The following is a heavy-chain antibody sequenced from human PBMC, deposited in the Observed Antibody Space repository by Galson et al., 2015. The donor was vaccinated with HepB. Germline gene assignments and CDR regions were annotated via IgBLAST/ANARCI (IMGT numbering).Heavy chain of an antibody. V-gene: IGHV3-30*18. CDR2: ISHHGSHK. Sequence: SLRLSCAASGITLSGYSMHWVRQAPGKGLEWVAVISHHGSHKYYADSVKGRFTISRDNFKNTLYLQMNSLRAEDTAVYYCAEGDTYYYDSSGLEALSGMDVWGQGTTVTVSS. D-gene: IGHD3-22*01. CDR1: GITLSGYS. J-gene: IGHJ6*02. CDR3: AEGDTYYYDSSGLEALSGMDV.